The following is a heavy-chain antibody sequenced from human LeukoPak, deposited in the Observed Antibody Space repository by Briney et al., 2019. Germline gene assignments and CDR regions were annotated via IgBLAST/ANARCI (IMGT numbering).Heavy chain of an antibody. CDR2: INPNSGGT. D-gene: IGHD3-22*01. CDR3: ARNSSQLTYNWFDP. V-gene: IGHV1-2*02. Sequence: ASVKVSCKASGYTFTGYYMHWVRQAPGQGLEWMGWINPNSGGTNYAQKFQGRVTMTRDTSISTAYMELSRLRSDDTAVYYCARNSSQLTYNWFDPWGQGTLVTVSS. J-gene: IGHJ5*02. CDR1: GYTFTGYY.